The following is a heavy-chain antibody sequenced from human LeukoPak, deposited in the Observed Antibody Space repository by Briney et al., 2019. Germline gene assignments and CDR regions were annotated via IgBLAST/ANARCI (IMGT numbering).Heavy chain of an antibody. J-gene: IGHJ4*02. CDR1: GGSISSYY. D-gene: IGHD6-13*01. V-gene: IGHV4-59*01. CDR3: ARNLIPEQLVLNF. Sequence: SETLSLTCTVSGGSISSYYWNWIRQPPGKGLEWIGYIYYTGSTNYNPSLKSRVTMSVDTSKNQFSLNLKSVTPEDTAVYYCARNLIPEQLVLNFWGQGTLVTVSS. CDR2: IYYTGST.